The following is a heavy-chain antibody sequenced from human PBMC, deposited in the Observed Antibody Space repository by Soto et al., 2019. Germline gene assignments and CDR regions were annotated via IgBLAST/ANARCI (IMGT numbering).Heavy chain of an antibody. CDR1: GFTFSGYW. CDR3: ERVRVIGSGRSDY. V-gene: IGHV3-74*01. D-gene: IGHD3-10*01. CDR2: INTDGSTT. Sequence: EVQLVESGGKLLQPGGSLRLACAASGFTFSGYWMHWVRQTPGKGLVWVSRINTDGSTTNYAGSVKGRFTISRDNAKNTLYMHMTSMRDDDTDVYYCERVRVIGSGRSDYWGQGTLVIVSS. J-gene: IGHJ4*02.